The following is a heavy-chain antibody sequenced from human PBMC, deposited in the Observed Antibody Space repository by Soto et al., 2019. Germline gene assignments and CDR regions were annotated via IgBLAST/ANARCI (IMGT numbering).Heavy chain of an antibody. D-gene: IGHD3-16*01. Sequence: ASVKVSCKASGGTFSSYAISWVRQAPGQGLEWMGWISAYNGNTNYAQKLQGRVTMTTDTSTSTAYMELRSLRSDDTAVYYCARRFELVGPFDYWGQGTLVTVSS. CDR1: GGTFSSYA. CDR3: ARRFELVGPFDY. V-gene: IGHV1-18*01. J-gene: IGHJ4*02. CDR2: ISAYNGNT.